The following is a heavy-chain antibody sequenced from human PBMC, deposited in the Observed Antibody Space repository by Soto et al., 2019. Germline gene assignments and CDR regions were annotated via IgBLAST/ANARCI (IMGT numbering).Heavy chain of an antibody. Sequence: QVQLVGSGGGVVQPGRSLRLSCAASGFTFSSYGMHWVRQAPGKGLEWVAVIWYDGSNKYYADSVKGRFTISRDNSKITLYLEMNGRRAGDTAVYYCARAASGWYVFDYWGQGTLVTVSS. J-gene: IGHJ4*02. CDR3: ARAASGWYVFDY. CDR2: IWYDGSNK. V-gene: IGHV3-33*01. CDR1: GFTFSSYG. D-gene: IGHD6-19*01.